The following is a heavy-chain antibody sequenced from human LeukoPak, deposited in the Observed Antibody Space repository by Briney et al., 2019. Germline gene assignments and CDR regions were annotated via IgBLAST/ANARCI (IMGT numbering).Heavy chain of an antibody. CDR2: ISYDGSNK. Sequence: PGRSLRLSCAASGFTFSSYAMHWVRQAPGKGLKWVAVISYDGSNKYYADSVKGRFTISRDNSKNTLYLQMNSLRAEDTAVYYCARGGYYDSSGYSDYFDYWGQGTLVTVSS. V-gene: IGHV3-30*04. J-gene: IGHJ4*02. CDR1: GFTFSSYA. D-gene: IGHD3-22*01. CDR3: ARGGYYDSSGYSDYFDY.